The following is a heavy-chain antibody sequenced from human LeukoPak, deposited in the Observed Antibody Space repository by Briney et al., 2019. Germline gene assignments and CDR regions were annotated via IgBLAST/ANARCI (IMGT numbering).Heavy chain of an antibody. J-gene: IGHJ3*02. D-gene: IGHD2-2*01. V-gene: IGHV4-31*03. CDR1: GGSISSGGYY. Sequence: SETLSLTCTVSGGSISSGGYYWSWIRQHPGKGLEWIGYIYYSGSTYYNPSLKSRVIISVDTSKNQFSLKLSSVTAADTAVCYCARGDIVVVPAAISAFDIWGQGTMVTVSS. CDR2: IYYSGST. CDR3: ARGDIVVVPAAISAFDI.